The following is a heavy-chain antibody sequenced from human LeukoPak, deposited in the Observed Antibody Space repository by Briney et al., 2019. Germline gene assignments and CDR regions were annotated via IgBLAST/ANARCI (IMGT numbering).Heavy chain of an antibody. CDR3: VSTRGYAYGYN. Sequence: GGSLRLSCAASGFTFNSYGMHWVRQAPGKGLEWVAFGQFDGSDKYYADSVKGRFTVSRDNSKNTLYLQMNSLRAEDTAVYYCVSTRGYAYGYNWGQGTLVTVSS. J-gene: IGHJ4*02. V-gene: IGHV3-30*02. CDR1: GFTFNSYG. D-gene: IGHD3-16*01. CDR2: GQFDGSDK.